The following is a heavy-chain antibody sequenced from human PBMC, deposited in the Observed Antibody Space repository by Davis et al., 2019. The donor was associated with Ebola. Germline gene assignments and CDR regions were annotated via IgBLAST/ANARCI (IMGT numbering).Heavy chain of an antibody. CDR1: GGSISSGDYY. V-gene: IGHV4-30-4*01. J-gene: IGHJ5*02. Sequence: PSETLSLTCTVSGGSISSGDYYWSWIRQPPGKGLEWIGYIYYSGSTYYNPSLKSRITISLNTSKNQFSLKLSSVTAADTTVYYCARSHPLWSDPWGQGTLVTVSS. CDR2: IYYSGST. CDR3: ARSHPLWSDP.